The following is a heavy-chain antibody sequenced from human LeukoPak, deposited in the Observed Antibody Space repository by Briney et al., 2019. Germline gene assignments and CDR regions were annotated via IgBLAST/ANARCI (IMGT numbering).Heavy chain of an antibody. Sequence: ASVTLSCTASGYPFTTYYIQWVRQAPGQGLEWMGLINPSGGDTRYAQKFQGRVTMTRDTSTSTVYMELSSRRSEDPAVYYCARYLAWFHPW. V-gene: IGHV1-46*01. CDR2: INPSGGDT. CDR3: ARYLAWFHP. J-gene: IGHJ5*02. CDR1: GYPFTTYY.